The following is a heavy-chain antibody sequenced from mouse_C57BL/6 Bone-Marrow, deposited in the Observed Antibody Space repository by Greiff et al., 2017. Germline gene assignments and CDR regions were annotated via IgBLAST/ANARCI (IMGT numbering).Heavy chain of an antibody. D-gene: IGHD2-2*01. Sequence: QVHVKQPGAELVMPGASVKLSCQASGYTFTRYWMHWVKQRPGQGLEWIGEIDPSDSYTNYNQKFKGKSTWTVDKSSSTAYMQLSSLTSEDSAVYYCAREDGYDVFAYWGQGTLVTVSA. CDR1: GYTFTRYW. J-gene: IGHJ3*01. CDR2: IDPSDSYT. CDR3: AREDGYDVFAY. V-gene: IGHV1-69*01.